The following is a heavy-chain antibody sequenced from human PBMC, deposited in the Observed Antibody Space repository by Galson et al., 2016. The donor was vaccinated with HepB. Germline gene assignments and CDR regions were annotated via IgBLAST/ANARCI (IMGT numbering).Heavy chain of an antibody. CDR1: GYTFSTNG. D-gene: IGHD1-1*01. V-gene: IGHV3-33*01. Sequence: SLRLSCAASGYTFSTNGMHWVRQAPGKGLEWVADIWHDGSKKYYADSVKGRFTISRDDSKNTLYLQMNSLRVEDTAVYYCARDVWVNDWKMLDSGGQGTLVTVSS. CDR2: IWHDGSKK. J-gene: IGHJ4*02. CDR3: ARDVWVNDWKMLDS.